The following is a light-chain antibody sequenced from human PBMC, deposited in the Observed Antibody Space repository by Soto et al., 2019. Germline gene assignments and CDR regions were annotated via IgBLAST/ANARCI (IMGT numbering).Light chain of an antibody. CDR3: QRYGTSLTWT. Sequence: EMVLTQSPGTLSLSTGERATISCLASQSVSSCYLAWYQQKPGQAPRLLIYGASSRATGIPDRFSGSGSETDFTLTISRLEPEDFAVYYCQRYGTSLTWTFGQGTKVDIK. CDR2: GAS. J-gene: IGKJ1*01. V-gene: IGKV3-20*01. CDR1: QSVSSCY.